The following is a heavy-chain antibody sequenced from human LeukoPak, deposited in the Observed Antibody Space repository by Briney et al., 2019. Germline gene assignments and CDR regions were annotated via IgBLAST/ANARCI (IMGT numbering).Heavy chain of an antibody. CDR1: GGSISSYY. Sequence: SETLSLTCTVSGGSISSYYWSWIRQPPGKGLEWIGYIYHSGSTYYNPSLKSRVTISVDRSKNQFSLKLSSVTAADTAVYYCAREPYDSTADAFDIWGQGTMVTVSS. J-gene: IGHJ3*02. V-gene: IGHV4-59*12. D-gene: IGHD3-22*01. CDR2: IYHSGST. CDR3: AREPYDSTADAFDI.